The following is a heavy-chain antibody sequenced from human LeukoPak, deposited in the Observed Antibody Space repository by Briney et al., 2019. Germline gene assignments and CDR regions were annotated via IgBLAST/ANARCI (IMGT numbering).Heavy chain of an antibody. CDR2: IYWDDDK. CDR1: GFSLSTSGVG. D-gene: IGHD3-10*01. CDR3: AKAGYGSGSYLRYYYYGMDV. Sequence: SGPTLVKPTQTLTLTCTFSGFSLSTSGVGVGWIRQPPGKALEWLALIYWDDDKSYSPSLKSRLTITKDTSKNQVVLTVTNMDPVDTATYYCAKAGYGSGSYLRYYYYGMDVWGQGTTVTVSS. J-gene: IGHJ6*02. V-gene: IGHV2-5*02.